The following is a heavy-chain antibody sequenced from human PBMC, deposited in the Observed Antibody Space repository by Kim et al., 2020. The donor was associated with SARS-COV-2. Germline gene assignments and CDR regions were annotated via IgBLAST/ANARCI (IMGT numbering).Heavy chain of an antibody. J-gene: IGHJ4*02. CDR2: ILGIA. CDR3: ARGFAGS. D-gene: IGHD1-1*01. Sequence: ILGIANYAQKFQGRVTITADKSTSTAYMELSSLRSEDTAVYYCARGFAGSWGQGTLVTVSS. V-gene: IGHV1-69*04.